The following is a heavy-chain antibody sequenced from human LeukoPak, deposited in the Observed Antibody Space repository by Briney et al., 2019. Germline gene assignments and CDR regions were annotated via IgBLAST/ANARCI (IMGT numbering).Heavy chain of an antibody. D-gene: IGHD6-19*01. J-gene: IGHJ4*02. CDR1: GGTFSSYA. CDR3: ASRGYSSGPLDY. Sequence: ASVKVSCKASGGTFSSYAISWVRQAPGQGLEWMGGIIPIFGTANYAQKFQGRVTITADESTSTAYMELSSLRSEDTAVYYCASRGYSSGPLDYWGQGTLVTVSS. V-gene: IGHV1-69*13. CDR2: IIPIFGTA.